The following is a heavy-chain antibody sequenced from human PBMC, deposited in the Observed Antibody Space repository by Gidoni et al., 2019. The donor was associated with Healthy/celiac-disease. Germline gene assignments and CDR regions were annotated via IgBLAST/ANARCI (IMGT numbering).Heavy chain of an antibody. V-gene: IGHV3-48*01. CDR3: ARDGSRGGYLLDY. D-gene: IGHD3-22*01. Sequence: EVQLVESGGGLVQPGGSLRLSCAASGFTFSSYSMNWVRQAPGKGLEWVSYISSSSSTIYYADSVKGRFTISRDNAKNSLYLQMNSLRAEDTAVYYCARDGSRGGYLLDYWGQGTLVTVSS. J-gene: IGHJ4*02. CDR1: GFTFSSYS. CDR2: ISSSSSTI.